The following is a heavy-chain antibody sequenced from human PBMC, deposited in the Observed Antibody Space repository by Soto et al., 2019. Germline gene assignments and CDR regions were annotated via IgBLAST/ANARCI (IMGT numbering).Heavy chain of an antibody. V-gene: IGHV5-51*01. CDR1: GYSFTSYW. Sequence: GESLKISCKGSGYSFTSYWIGWVRQMPGKVLEWMGIIYPGDSDTRYSPSFQGQVTISADKSISTAYLQWSSLKASDTAMYYCARRMVRGPKGVKRYGMDVWGQGXTVTVYS. D-gene: IGHD3-10*01. CDR3: ARRMVRGPKGVKRYGMDV. CDR2: IYPGDSDT. J-gene: IGHJ6*02.